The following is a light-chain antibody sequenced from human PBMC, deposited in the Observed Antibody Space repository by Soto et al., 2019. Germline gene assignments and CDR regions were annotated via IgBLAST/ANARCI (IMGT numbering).Light chain of an antibody. Sequence: QSVLTRPASVSGCPGQSITISCTGTSSDVGGYNYVSWYQQHPGKAPKLMIYDVSNRPSGVSNRFSGSKSGNTASLTISGLQAEDEADYYCSSYTSSSTPYVFGTGTKVTVL. CDR3: SSYTSSSTPYV. V-gene: IGLV2-14*01. CDR1: SSDVGGYNY. J-gene: IGLJ1*01. CDR2: DVS.